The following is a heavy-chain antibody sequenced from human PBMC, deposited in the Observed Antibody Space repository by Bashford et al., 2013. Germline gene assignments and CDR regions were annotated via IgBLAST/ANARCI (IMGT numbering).Heavy chain of an antibody. J-gene: IGHJ4*02. CDR2: ISAYNGNT. Sequence: IVWVRQAPGQGLEWMAWISAYNGNTQYAEKFQGRLTVTTDTSTSTAYMDMRSLKSDDTAVYYCTRDLTYHYDSTTYKAIGPNMNNGYYSYWGQGTLVTVSS. CDR3: TRDLTYHYDSTTYKAIGPNMNNGYYSY. V-gene: IGHV1-18*01. D-gene: IGHD3-22*01.